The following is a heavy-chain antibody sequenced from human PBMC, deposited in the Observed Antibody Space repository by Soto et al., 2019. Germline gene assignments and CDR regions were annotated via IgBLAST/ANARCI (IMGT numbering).Heavy chain of an antibody. CDR2: ISGSGGST. CDR3: AKGAYDYDSSGYSADAFDI. CDR1: GFTFSSYA. D-gene: IGHD3-22*01. Sequence: EVQLLESGGGLVQPGGSLRLSCAASGFTFSSYAMSWVRQAPGKGREWGSAISGSGGSTYYADSVKGRFTIARDNSKNTLYLEMNSLRAEDTAVYYCAKGAYDYDSSGYSADAFDIWGQGTMVTVSS. V-gene: IGHV3-23*01. J-gene: IGHJ3*02.